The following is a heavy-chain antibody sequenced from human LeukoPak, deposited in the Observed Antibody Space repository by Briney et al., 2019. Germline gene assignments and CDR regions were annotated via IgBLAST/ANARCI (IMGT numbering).Heavy chain of an antibody. J-gene: IGHJ4*02. CDR1: GGSFSGYY. CDR2: VYYRGRT. CDR3: ARHSSSTWYDYFDF. D-gene: IGHD6-13*01. Sequence: PSETLSLTCAVYGGSFSGYYWSWIRQPPGKGLEWIGYVYYRGRTNYNPSLKSRVTISVDTSRNQFSLKLGSVTAADTAVYYCARHSSSTWYDYFDFWGQGTLVTVSS. V-gene: IGHV4-59*08.